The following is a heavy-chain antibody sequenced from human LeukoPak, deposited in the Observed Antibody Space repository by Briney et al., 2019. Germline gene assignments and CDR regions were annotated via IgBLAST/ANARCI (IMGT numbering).Heavy chain of an antibody. Sequence: ASVKVSCKASGYTFTGYYMHWVRQAPGQGLEWMGWISAYNGNTNYAQRPQGRVTMTTDTSTSTAYMELRSLRSDDTAVYYCASMAAAGTGYYYYYMDVWGKGTTVTVSS. J-gene: IGHJ6*03. CDR1: GYTFTGYY. V-gene: IGHV1-18*04. CDR3: ASMAAAGTGYYYYYMDV. CDR2: ISAYNGNT. D-gene: IGHD6-13*01.